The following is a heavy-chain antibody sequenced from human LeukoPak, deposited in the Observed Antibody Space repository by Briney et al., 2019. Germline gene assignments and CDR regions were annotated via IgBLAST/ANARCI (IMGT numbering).Heavy chain of an antibody. CDR1: GFTFSSYG. D-gene: IGHD4-23*01. CDR2: ISYDGSNK. Sequence: PGGSLRLSCAASGFTFSSYGMHWVRQAPGKGLEWVAVISYDGSNKYYADSVKGRFTISRDNSKNTLYLQMNSLRAEDTAVYYCAKDRFPYGGTRGASGYYGMDVWGQGTTVTVSS. CDR3: AKDRFPYGGTRGASGYYGMDV. V-gene: IGHV3-30*18. J-gene: IGHJ6*02.